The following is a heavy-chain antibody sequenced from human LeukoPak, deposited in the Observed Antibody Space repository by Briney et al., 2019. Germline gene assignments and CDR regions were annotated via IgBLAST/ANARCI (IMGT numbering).Heavy chain of an antibody. CDR1: GGSISSYY. V-gene: IGHV4-59*08. CDR2: IYYSGST. Sequence: SETLSLTCTVSGGSISSYYWSWIRQPPGKGLEWIGYIYYSGSTNYNPSLKNRVTISVDTSKNQFSLKLSSVTAADTAVYYCARHGGYSYGYDYWGQGTLVTVSS. J-gene: IGHJ4*02. D-gene: IGHD5-18*01. CDR3: ARHGGYSYGYDY.